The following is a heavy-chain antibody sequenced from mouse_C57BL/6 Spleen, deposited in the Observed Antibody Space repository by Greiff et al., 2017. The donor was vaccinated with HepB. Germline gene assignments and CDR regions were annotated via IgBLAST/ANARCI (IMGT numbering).Heavy chain of an antibody. J-gene: IGHJ2*01. V-gene: IGHV1-72*01. Sequence: QVQLKESGAELVKPGASVKLSCKASGYTFTSYWMHWVKQRPGRGLEWIGRIDPNSGGTKYNEKFKSKATLTVDKPSSTAYMQLSSLTSEDSAVYYCARSEITTVVPHYFDYWGQGTTLTVSS. CDR1: GYTFTSYW. CDR3: ARSEITTVVPHYFDY. D-gene: IGHD1-1*01. CDR2: IDPNSGGT.